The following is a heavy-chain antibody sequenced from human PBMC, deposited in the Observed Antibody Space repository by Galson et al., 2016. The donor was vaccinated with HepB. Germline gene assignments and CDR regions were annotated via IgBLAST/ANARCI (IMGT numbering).Heavy chain of an antibody. CDR3: ARAGGWFDP. J-gene: IGHJ5*02. V-gene: IGHV4-31*03. CDR1: GGSISSGGYS. Sequence: TLSLTCSVSGGSISSGGYSWSWIRQLPGKGLEWIGYIYHSGTSYYNPSLKSRVSISVNSSKNQFSLRLSSVTAADTAVYYCARAGGWFDPWGQGTLVTVSS. D-gene: IGHD4-23*01. CDR2: IYHSGTS.